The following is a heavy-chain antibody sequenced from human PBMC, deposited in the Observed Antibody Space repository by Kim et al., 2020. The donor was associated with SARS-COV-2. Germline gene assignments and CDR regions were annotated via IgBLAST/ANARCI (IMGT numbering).Heavy chain of an antibody. CDR1: GFTFSSYG. J-gene: IGHJ4*01. V-gene: IGHV3-30*18. CDR3: AKGSSSWQICITVFDY. Sequence: GGSLRLSCAASGFTFSSYGMHWVRQAPGKGLEWVAVISYDGSNKYYADSVKGRFTISRDNSKNTLSLQMNSLRAEDTAVYYCAKGSSSWQICITVFDYWG. D-gene: IGHD2-2*01. CDR2: ISYDGSNK.